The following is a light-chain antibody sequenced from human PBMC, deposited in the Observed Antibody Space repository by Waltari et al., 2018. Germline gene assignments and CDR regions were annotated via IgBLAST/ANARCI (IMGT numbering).Light chain of an antibody. CDR3: SSYTSSSTL. Sequence: QSPLTQPPSVSGSPGHSITIPCPGTSGAVGGYNYVSWYQQHPGKAPKLMIYEVSNRPSGVSNRFSGSKSGNTASLTISGLQAEDEADYYCSSYTSSSTLFGGGTKLTVL. V-gene: IGLV2-14*01. CDR1: SGAVGGYNY. CDR2: EVS. J-gene: IGLJ2*01.